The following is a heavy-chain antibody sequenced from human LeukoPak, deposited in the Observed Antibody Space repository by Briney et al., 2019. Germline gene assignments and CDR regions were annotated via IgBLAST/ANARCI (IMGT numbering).Heavy chain of an antibody. Sequence: PGGSLRLSCAASGFTFSSYGMHWVRQAPGKGLEWVAFIRYDGSNKYYADSVKGRFTISRDNSKNTLYLQMSSLRPEDTAVYYCAKDYLPSLRGAIHYWGQGTLVTVSS. V-gene: IGHV3-30*02. J-gene: IGHJ4*02. CDR1: GFTFSSYG. CDR2: IRYDGSNK. CDR3: AKDYLPSLRGAIHY. D-gene: IGHD1-26*01.